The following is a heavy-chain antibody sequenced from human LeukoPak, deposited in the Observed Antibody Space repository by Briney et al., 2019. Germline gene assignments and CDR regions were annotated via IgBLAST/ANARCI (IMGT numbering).Heavy chain of an antibody. D-gene: IGHD5-18*01. CDR3: ARDRGYGYFDY. CDR1: GFTFSSYA. J-gene: IGHJ4*02. V-gene: IGHV3-48*04. Sequence: GGSLRLSCAASGFTFSSYAMSWVRQAPGKGLEWVSYISSSGSTIYYADSVKGRFTISRDNAKNSLYLQMNSLRAEDTAVYYCARDRGYGYFDYWGQGTLVTVSS. CDR2: ISSSGSTI.